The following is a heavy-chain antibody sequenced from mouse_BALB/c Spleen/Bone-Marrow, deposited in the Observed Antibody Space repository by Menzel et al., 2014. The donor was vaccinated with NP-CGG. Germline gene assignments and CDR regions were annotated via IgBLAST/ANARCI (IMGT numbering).Heavy chain of an antibody. J-gene: IGHJ2*01. CDR2: IWAGGST. Sequence: VNLVESGPGLVAPSQSLSITCTVSGFSLTSYSVYWVRQPPGKGLEWLGVIWAGGSTNYNSALMSRLSISKDNSKSQVFLKMNSLQTDDTAMYYCARAFDYWGQGTTLPVSS. V-gene: IGHV2-9*02. CDR1: GFSLTSYS. CDR3: ARAFDY.